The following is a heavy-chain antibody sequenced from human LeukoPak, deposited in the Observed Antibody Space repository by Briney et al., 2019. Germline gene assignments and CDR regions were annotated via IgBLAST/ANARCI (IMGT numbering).Heavy chain of an antibody. CDR1: GYSFTSYW. J-gene: IGHJ6*04. CDR2: IDPSDSYT. Sequence: GESLKISCKGSGYSFTSYWISWVRQMPGKGLEWMVRIDPSDSYTNYSPSFQGHVTISADKSISTAYLQWSSLKASDTAMYYCAVFSGYSYGYYYYYGMDVWGKGTTVTASS. D-gene: IGHD5-18*01. V-gene: IGHV5-10-1*01. CDR3: AVFSGYSYGYYYYYGMDV.